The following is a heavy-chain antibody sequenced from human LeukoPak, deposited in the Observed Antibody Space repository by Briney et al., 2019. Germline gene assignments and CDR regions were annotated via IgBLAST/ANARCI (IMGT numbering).Heavy chain of an antibody. Sequence: PSETLSLTCSVSGYSITRGYYWGWIRQFPGKGLEWIGSLYHRGNSFYNLSLKSRVTISVDTSKNQFSLKLSSVTAADTAVYYCARDRGPYCSGGSCFYGMDVWGQGTTVTVSS. CDR3: ARDRGPYCSGGSCFYGMDV. D-gene: IGHD2-15*01. V-gene: IGHV4-38-2*02. CDR1: GYSITRGYY. J-gene: IGHJ6*02. CDR2: LYHRGNS.